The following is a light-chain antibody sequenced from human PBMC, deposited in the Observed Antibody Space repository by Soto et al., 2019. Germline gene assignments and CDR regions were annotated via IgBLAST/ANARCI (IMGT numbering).Light chain of an antibody. J-gene: IGKJ5*01. CDR1: ETVATN. V-gene: IGKV3-20*01. CDR2: GAS. Sequence: VMTQSPATLSVSPGERATLSCWASETVATNLAWYQQKPGQAPRLLIYGASSRATGIPDRFSGSGSGTDFILTISRLEPEDFAVYYCQQYGSSPITFGQGTRLEIK. CDR3: QQYGSSPIT.